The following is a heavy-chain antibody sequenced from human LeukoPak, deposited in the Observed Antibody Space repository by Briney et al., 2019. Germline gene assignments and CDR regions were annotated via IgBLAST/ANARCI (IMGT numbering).Heavy chain of an antibody. D-gene: IGHD3-10*01. V-gene: IGHV3-30*02. CDR1: GFTFSSYG. J-gene: IGHJ5*02. CDR3: VSSGFDP. Sequence: PGESLRLSCAASGFTFSSYGMHWVRQAPGKGLEWVAFIHYDGTNEYYADSVKGRFTISRDNFKNTLSLQMNGLRVEDTALYYCVSSGFDPWGQGTLVTVSS. CDR2: IHYDGTNE.